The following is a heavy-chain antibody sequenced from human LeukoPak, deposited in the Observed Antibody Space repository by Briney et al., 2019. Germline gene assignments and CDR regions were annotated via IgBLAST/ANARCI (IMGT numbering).Heavy chain of an antibody. CDR2: IYKDGST. CDR1: GFTFSSYA. D-gene: IGHD2-2*01. CDR3: ARGGVRDCSSASCYHD. Sequence: PGGSLRLSCAASGFTFSSYAMSWVRQAPGKGLEWVSVIYKDGSTHYAEFVKGRFTISRDSSKNTLFLQMISLRAEDTAVYYCARGGVRDCSSASCYHDWGQGTLVTVSS. V-gene: IGHV3-66*01. J-gene: IGHJ4*02.